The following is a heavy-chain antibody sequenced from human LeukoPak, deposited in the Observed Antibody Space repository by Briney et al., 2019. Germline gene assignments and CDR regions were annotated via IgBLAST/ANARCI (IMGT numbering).Heavy chain of an antibody. V-gene: IGHV3-21*05. CDR1: ASGVSFTSHS. CDR3: AREYNSRATFDY. CDR2: ISSSGSYI. D-gene: IGHD1-20*01. Sequence: GGSLRLSCAASASGVSFTSHSMNWVRQAPGKGLEWISYISSSGSYIFYAASVEGRFTVSRDNARNSLYPQMNSLRAEDTAIYYCAREYNSRATFDYWGQGTLVTVSS. J-gene: IGHJ4*02.